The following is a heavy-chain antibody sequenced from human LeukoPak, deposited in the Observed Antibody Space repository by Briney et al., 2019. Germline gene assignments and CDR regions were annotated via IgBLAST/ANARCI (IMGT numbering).Heavy chain of an antibody. J-gene: IGHJ4*02. D-gene: IGHD6-6*01. V-gene: IGHV1-8*03. CDR1: GYTFTTYD. CDR3: ARGASRSFDI. CDR2: MNPNSGNT. Sequence: ASVKVSCKASGYTFTTYDINWVRQAPGQGLEWMGWMNPNSGNTGYALKFQGRVTITRHTSLSTAYMELSSLRSEDTAVYYCARGASRSFDIWGQGTPVTVSS.